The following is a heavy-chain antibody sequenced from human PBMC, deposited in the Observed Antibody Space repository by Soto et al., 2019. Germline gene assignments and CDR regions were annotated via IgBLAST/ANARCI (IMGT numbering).Heavy chain of an antibody. V-gene: IGHV1-69*02. CDR3: ARVGGYCGGDCYLYYFDY. Sequence: QVQQVQSGAEVKKPGSSVKVSCKASGGTFSSYTISWVRQAPGQGLEWMGKIIPILGIANYAQKFQGRVTITADKSTSTAYMQLSSLRSEDTAVYYCARVGGYCGGDCYLYYFDYWGQGTLVNVSS. J-gene: IGHJ4*02. CDR1: GGTFSSYT. D-gene: IGHD2-21*02. CDR2: IIPILGIA.